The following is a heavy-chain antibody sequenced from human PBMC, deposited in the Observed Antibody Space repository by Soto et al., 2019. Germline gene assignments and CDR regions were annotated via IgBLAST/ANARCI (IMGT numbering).Heavy chain of an antibody. CDR2: INPNSGGT. Sequence: ASVKVSCKASGYTFTGYYMHWVRQAPGQGLEWMGWINPNSGGTNYAQKFQGRVTMTRDTSISTAYMELSSLRADDTAVYYCAKGLVGGSLYYFDYWGQGTPVTVSS. V-gene: IGHV1-2*02. CDR3: AKGLVGGSLYYFDY. D-gene: IGHD1-26*01. CDR1: GYTFTGYY. J-gene: IGHJ4*02.